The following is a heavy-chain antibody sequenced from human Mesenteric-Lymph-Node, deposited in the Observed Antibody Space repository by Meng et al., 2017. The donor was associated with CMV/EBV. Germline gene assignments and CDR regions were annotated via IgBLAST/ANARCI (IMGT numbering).Heavy chain of an antibody. D-gene: IGHD5-18*01. V-gene: IGHV4-34*01. CDR3: ARVPYTYGYGWLDP. CDR1: GGSLTDHF. CDR2: IYHSGST. J-gene: IGHJ5*02. Sequence: GSLRLSCAVYGGSLTDHFWSWIRQPPGKGLEWIGNIYHSGSTYYNPSLKSRVTISVDTSKNQFSLRLSSVTAADTAVYYCARVPYTYGYGWLDPWGQGTLVTVSS.